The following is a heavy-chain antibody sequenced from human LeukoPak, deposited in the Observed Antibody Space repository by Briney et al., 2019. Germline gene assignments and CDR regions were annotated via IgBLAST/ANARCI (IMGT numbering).Heavy chain of an antibody. CDR2: TWYDGSNK. CDR1: GFTFSSYG. D-gene: IGHD2-2*01. J-gene: IGHJ6*02. Sequence: GGSLRLYCAASGFTFSSYGIHWVRQAPGKGLECVAATWYDGSNKYYADSVKGRFTIYRDNSKNTLYLQMNSRKAEDTAVYFCARGGHCSTTSCSNYDGMDVWGQGTTLTVSS. V-gene: IGHV3-33*01. CDR3: ARGGHCSTTSCSNYDGMDV.